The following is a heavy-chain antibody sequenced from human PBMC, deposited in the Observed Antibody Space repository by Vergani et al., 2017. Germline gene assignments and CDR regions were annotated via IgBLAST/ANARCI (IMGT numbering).Heavy chain of an antibody. D-gene: IGHD3-10*01. CDR1: GFTFSSYA. J-gene: IGHJ6*02. CDR3: ARDKLLDYYGSGNYGMDV. V-gene: IGHV3-30-3*01. CDR2: ISYDGSNK. Sequence: QVQLVESGGGVVQPGRSLRLSCAASGFTFSSYAMHWVRQAPGKGLEWVAVISYDGSNKYYADSVKGRFTISRDNSKNTLYLQMNSLRAEDTAVYYCARDKLLDYYGSGNYGMDVWGQGTTVTVSS.